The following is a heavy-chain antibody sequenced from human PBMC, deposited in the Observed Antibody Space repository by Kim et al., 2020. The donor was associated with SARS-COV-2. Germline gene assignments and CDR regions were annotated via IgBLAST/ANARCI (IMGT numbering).Heavy chain of an antibody. D-gene: IGHD2-8*01. CDR1: GYTFTGYY. Sequence: ASVKVSCKASGYTFTGYYMHWVRQAPGQGLEWMGWINPNSGGTNYAQKFQGRVTMTRDTSISTAYMELSRLRSDDTAVYYCARVEDNIVLMVYAPDYYYYGMDVWGQGTTVTVSS. CDR2: INPNSGGT. CDR3: ARVEDNIVLMVYAPDYYYYGMDV. J-gene: IGHJ6*02. V-gene: IGHV1-2*02.